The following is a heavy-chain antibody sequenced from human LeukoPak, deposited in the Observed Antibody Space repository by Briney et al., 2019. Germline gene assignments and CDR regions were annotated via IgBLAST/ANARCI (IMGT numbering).Heavy chain of an antibody. V-gene: IGHV4-59*11. CDR3: ARTESSTSCYGVCAGYYYYYMDV. CDR2: IYYSGST. Sequence: SETLSLTCTVSGGSISSHYWSWIRQPPGKGLEWIGHIYYSGSTNYNPSLKSRVTISVDTSKNQFPLKLSSVTAADTAVYYCARTESSTSCYGVCAGYYYYYMDVWGKGTTVTVSS. D-gene: IGHD2-2*01. CDR1: GGSISSHY. J-gene: IGHJ6*03.